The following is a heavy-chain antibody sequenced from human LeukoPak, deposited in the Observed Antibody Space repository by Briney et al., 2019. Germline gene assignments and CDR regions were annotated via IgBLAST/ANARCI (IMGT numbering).Heavy chain of an antibody. CDR2: MNPNSGNT. Sequence: GASVKVSCKASGYTFTSYDINWVRQATGQGLEWMGWMNPNSGNTGYAQKFQGRVTMTRNTSISTAYMELSSLRSEDTAVYYCARWTNDYSILYYYYYYMDVWGKGTTVTVSS. D-gene: IGHD4-11*01. CDR1: GYTFTSYD. CDR3: ARWTNDYSILYYYYYYMDV. J-gene: IGHJ6*03. V-gene: IGHV1-8*01.